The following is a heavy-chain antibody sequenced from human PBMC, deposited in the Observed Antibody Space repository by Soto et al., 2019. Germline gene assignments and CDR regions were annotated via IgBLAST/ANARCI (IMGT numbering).Heavy chain of an antibody. CDR3: ARDGDSYGAGVDS. Sequence: SQTLALTCAISGDSVSSNSAAWNWIRQSPSRGLEWLGRTYYRSKWYNDYAVSVKSRITHNPDKTKNQLSLPLNSVTPEDTAVYFCARDGDSYGAGVDSWGQGTLVTVSS. J-gene: IGHJ4*02. CDR1: GDSVSSNSAA. D-gene: IGHD5-18*01. V-gene: IGHV6-1*01. CDR2: TYYRSKWYN.